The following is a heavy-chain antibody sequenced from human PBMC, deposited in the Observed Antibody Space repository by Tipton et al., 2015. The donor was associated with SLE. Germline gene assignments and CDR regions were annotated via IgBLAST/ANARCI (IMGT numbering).Heavy chain of an antibody. D-gene: IGHD4-11*01. CDR1: GGSISSYY. Sequence: TLSLTCTVSGGSISSYYWSWIRQPPGKGLEWIGYIYYRGSTNYNPSLKSRVTISVDTSKNQFSLKLSSVTAADTAVYYCARRISNVNKGGNWLDPWGQGTLVIVSS. CDR3: ARRISNVNKGGNWLDP. CDR2: IYYRGST. V-gene: IGHV4-59*01. J-gene: IGHJ5*02.